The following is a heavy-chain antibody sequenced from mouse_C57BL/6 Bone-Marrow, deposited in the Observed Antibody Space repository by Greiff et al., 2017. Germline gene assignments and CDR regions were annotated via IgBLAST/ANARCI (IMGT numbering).Heavy chain of an antibody. D-gene: IGHD2-4*01. CDR1: GFTFSDYY. CDR2: ISNGGGST. Sequence: DVQLVESGGGLVQPGGSLKLSCAASGFTFSDYYMYWVRQTPEKRLEWVAYISNGGGSTYYPDTVKGRFTISRANAKNTLYLQMSRLKSEDTAMYYCARQDYDYLYAMDYWGQGTSVTVSS. CDR3: ARQDYDYLYAMDY. J-gene: IGHJ4*01. V-gene: IGHV5-12*01.